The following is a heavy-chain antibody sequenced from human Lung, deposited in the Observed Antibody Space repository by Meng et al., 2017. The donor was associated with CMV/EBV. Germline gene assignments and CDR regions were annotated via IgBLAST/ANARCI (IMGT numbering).Heavy chain of an antibody. J-gene: IGHJ4*02. V-gene: IGHV3-30-3*01. CDR1: GFTFRSYA. CDR2: ITYDGSNK. D-gene: IGHD6-6*01. Sequence: SGFTFRSYAIDWVRQAPGKGLEWVAVITYDGSNKYYADSVKGRFTISRDNSKDTLYLQMDSLRAEDTAVYYCARVGSSSSEPHYFDYWGQGTLVTVSS. CDR3: ARVGSSSSEPHYFDY.